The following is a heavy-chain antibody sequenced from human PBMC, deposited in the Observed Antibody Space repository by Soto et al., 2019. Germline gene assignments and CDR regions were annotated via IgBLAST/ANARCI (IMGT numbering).Heavy chain of an antibody. CDR1: GFTFSTYA. J-gene: IGHJ4*02. Sequence: GGSLSLSCGASGFTFSTYAMSWVRQAPGKGLEWVSSISGGGGTTVYADSVKGRFTISRDNSNNTLYLQMNSLRADDTAVYYCAKFPSLRFLEWLSNYFDHWGQGTLVTVSS. D-gene: IGHD3-3*01. V-gene: IGHV3-23*01. CDR3: AKFPSLRFLEWLSNYFDH. CDR2: ISGGGGTT.